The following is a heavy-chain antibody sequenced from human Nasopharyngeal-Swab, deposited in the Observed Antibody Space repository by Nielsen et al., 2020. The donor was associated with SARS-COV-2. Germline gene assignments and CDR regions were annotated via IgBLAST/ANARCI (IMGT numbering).Heavy chain of an antibody. CDR2: INHSGST. V-gene: IGHV4-34*01. CDR1: GGSFSGYY. CDR3: ARSNGDYYYYGMDV. J-gene: IGHJ6*02. D-gene: IGHD4-17*01. Sequence: SQTLSLTCAVYGGSFSGYYWSWIRQPPGKGLEWIGEINHSGSTNYNPSLKSRVTISVDKSKNQFSLKLSSVTAADTAVYYCARSNGDYYYYGMDVWGQGTTVTVSS.